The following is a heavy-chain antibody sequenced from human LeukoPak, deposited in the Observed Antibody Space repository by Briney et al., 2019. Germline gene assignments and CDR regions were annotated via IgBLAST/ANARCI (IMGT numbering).Heavy chain of an antibody. CDR1: GGSISSYY. V-gene: IGHV4-4*08. CDR3: ARGSTSWNWFDP. Sequence: TSETLSLTCTVSGGSISSYYWSWIRQPPGKGLEWIGRIYTSGSTNYNPSLKSRVIISVDTSKNQFSLKLTSVTAADMAVYYCARGSTSWNWFDPWGQGTLVTVSS. J-gene: IGHJ5*02. D-gene: IGHD2-2*01. CDR2: IYTSGST.